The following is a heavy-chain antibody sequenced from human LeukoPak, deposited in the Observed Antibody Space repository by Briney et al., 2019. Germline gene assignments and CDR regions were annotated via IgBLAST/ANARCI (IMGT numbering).Heavy chain of an antibody. CDR1: GYTFTSYG. J-gene: IGHJ5*02. V-gene: IGHV1-69*10. Sequence: ASVKVSCKASGYTFTSYGISWVGQAPGQGLEWRGGIIPILGIANYAQKFQGRVTITADKSTSTAYMELSSLRSEDTAVYYCARPRAEYYYDSSGYWFDPWGQGTLVTVSS. CDR3: ARPRAEYYYDSSGYWFDP. D-gene: IGHD3-22*01. CDR2: IIPILGIA.